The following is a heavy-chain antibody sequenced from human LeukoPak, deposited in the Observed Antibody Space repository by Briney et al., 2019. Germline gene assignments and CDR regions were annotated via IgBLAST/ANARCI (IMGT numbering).Heavy chain of an antibody. D-gene: IGHD4-17*01. CDR2: IRSKANDHAT. CDR3: TRRLMTTVNDY. CDR1: GFTFSGSA. Sequence: GGSLRLTCAGSGFTFSGSAMHWVRQSPGKGLEWVGRIRSKANDHATAYAASVRGRFTISRDDSEDTAYLQMNSLKTEDTAIYYCTRRLMTTVNDYWGQGTLVTVSS. V-gene: IGHV3-73*01. J-gene: IGHJ4*02.